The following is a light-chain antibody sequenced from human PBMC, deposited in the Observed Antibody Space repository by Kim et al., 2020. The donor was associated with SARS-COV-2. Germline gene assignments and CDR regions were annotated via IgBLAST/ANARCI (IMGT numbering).Light chain of an antibody. Sequence: EILLTQSPVTLSLSPGERATLSCRASQSISNYLAWYQQKPGQAPRLLISDASNRASGIPARFSGTGSGTDFTLPISSLEPEDFAVYYCQQRSSWPRTFGQGTKVDIK. J-gene: IGKJ1*01. CDR3: QQRSSWPRT. CDR2: DAS. CDR1: QSISNY. V-gene: IGKV3-11*01.